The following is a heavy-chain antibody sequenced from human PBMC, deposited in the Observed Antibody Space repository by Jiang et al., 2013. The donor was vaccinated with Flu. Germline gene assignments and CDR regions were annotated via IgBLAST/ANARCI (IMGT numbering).Heavy chain of an antibody. V-gene: IGHV3-48*03. Sequence: VQLLESGGGLVRPGGSLRLSCAASGFTFSSLEMNWVRQAPGKGLEWIAHITGGASEIYYADSVKGRFTISRDNAKKSLLLQMNSLRVEDTAVYYCAASLTHWGQGTLVTVSS. CDR1: GFTFSSLE. CDR3: AASLTH. D-gene: IGHD6-6*01. CDR2: ITGGASEI. J-gene: IGHJ1*01.